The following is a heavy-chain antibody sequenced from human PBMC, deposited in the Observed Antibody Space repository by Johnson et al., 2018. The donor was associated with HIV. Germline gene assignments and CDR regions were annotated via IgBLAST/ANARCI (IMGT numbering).Heavy chain of an antibody. CDR1: GFSVSSNY. CDR2: INWNGGST. Sequence: VQLVESGGGLIQPGGSLRLSCAVSGFSVSSNYMSWVRQVPGKGLEWVSGINWNGGSTGYADSVKGRFTVSRDNSKNTLYLQMNSLRAEDTAVYYCARVGIVATILGAFDIWGQGTMVTVSS. V-gene: IGHV3-66*03. J-gene: IGHJ3*02. CDR3: ARVGIVATILGAFDI. D-gene: IGHD5-12*01.